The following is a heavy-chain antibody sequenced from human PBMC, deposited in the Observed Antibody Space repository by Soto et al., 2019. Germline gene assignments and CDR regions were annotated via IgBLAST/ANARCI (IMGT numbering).Heavy chain of an antibody. J-gene: IGHJ4*02. CDR3: ARAPKVSGSSQTRPDF. D-gene: IGHD6-6*01. V-gene: IGHV4-34*01. CDR2: ISQSGNT. Sequence: SETLSLTCSIYSGSFIGYYWSWIRQPPGKGLEWIGEISQSGNTNYSPSLKSRVSISIDTSKKQFSLNLASVSAADTAVYYCARAPKVSGSSQTRPDFWGQGTLVTVSS. CDR1: SGSFIGYY.